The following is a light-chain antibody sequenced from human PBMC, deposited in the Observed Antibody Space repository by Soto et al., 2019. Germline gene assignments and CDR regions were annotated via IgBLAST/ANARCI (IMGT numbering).Light chain of an antibody. J-gene: IGLJ2*01. Sequence: QSALTQPASVSGSPGQSITISCTGDNSDIGGYNYVSWYQQHPGKAPQIMIYDVSTRTSGVSSRFSGSKSGNTASLTISGLQSEDAAIYFCSSYTIATSPGVVFGGGTKLTVL. CDR3: SSYTIATSPGVV. CDR2: DVS. V-gene: IGLV2-14*03. CDR1: NSDIGGYNY.